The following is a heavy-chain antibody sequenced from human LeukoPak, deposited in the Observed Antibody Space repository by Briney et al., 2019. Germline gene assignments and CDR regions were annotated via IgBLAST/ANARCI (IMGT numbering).Heavy chain of an antibody. CDR2: IYYNGDT. CDR1: GGSITGYS. CDR3: VRGPYGSSISNWFAP. D-gene: IGHD3-10*01. Sequence: PSETLSLTCSVSGGSITGYSWSWIRQTPGKGLEWIGYIYYNGDTHYNPSLNSRLSMSVDTPNKQFSLNLRSVTAADTAVYYCVRGPYGSSISNWFAPWGQGLLVTVSS. V-gene: IGHV4-59*01. J-gene: IGHJ5*02.